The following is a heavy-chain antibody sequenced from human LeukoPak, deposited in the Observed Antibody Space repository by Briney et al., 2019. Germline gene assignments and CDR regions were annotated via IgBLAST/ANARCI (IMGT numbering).Heavy chain of an antibody. Sequence: ASVKVSCKASGYTSTSYGISWVRQAPGQGLEWMGWISAYNGNTNYAQNLQGRVTVTMDTSTSTVHMELRSLRSDDTAVYYCARWSGGSDWLYHYGMDVWGQGTTVTVSS. CDR2: ISAYNGNT. CDR3: ARWSGGSDWLYHYGMDV. D-gene: IGHD6-19*01. CDR1: GYTSTSYG. J-gene: IGHJ6*02. V-gene: IGHV1-18*01.